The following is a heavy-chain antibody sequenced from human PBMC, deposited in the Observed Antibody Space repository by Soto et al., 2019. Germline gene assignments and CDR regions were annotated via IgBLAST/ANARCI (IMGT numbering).Heavy chain of an antibody. CDR2: IIGNSGTT. Sequence: PXQFLSPSWLASGLTASSYSKSSVRQAPGKGLEWVSFIIGNSGTTYYADSVKGRFTISRDNSKNTLYLQMSRLGGEDTAAYYCAQASTYSFYFDHWGQGTLVTVSS. CDR1: GLTASSYS. J-gene: IGHJ4*01. D-gene: IGHD5-18*01. CDR3: AQASTYSFYFDH. V-gene: IGHV3-23*01.